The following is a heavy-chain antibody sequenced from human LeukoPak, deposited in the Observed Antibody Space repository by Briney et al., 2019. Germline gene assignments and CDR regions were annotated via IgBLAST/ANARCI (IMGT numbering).Heavy chain of an antibody. CDR1: GDSVSSNSAA. D-gene: IGHD5-12*01. Sequence: PSQTLSLTCAISGDSVSSNSAAWNWIRQSPSRGLEWLGRTYYRSKWYNDYAVSVQSRISINADTSKNQFSLQLNSVTPEDTAVYYCARDFGYSGYEGWFDPWGQGTLVTVSS. CDR3: ARDFGYSGYEGWFDP. J-gene: IGHJ5*02. V-gene: IGHV6-1*01. CDR2: TYYRSKWYN.